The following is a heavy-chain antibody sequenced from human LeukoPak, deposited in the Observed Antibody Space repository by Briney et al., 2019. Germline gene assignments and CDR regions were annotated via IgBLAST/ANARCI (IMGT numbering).Heavy chain of an antibody. V-gene: IGHV1-8*03. CDR3: ARADDYDILTGYIY. Sequence: ASVKISCKASGYTFTSYDINWVRQATGQGLEWMGWMNPNSGNTGYAQKFQGRVTITRNTSISTAYMELSSLRSEDTAVYYCARADDYDILTGYIYWGQGTLVTVSS. J-gene: IGHJ4*02. CDR2: MNPNSGNT. CDR1: GYTFTSYD. D-gene: IGHD3-9*01.